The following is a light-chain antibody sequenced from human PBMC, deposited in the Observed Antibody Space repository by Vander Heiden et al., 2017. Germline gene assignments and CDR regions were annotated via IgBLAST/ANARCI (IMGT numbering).Light chain of an antibody. CDR2: KAS. V-gene: IGKV1-5*03. J-gene: IGKJ1*01. Sequence: DIQMTQSPSTLSASVGDRVTITCRASQSISSWLAWYQQKPGKAPKLLIYKASSLESGVPSRFSGSGPGTEFTLTISSLQPDDFATYYCQQYNSYSVTFGQGTKVEIK. CDR1: QSISSW. CDR3: QQYNSYSVT.